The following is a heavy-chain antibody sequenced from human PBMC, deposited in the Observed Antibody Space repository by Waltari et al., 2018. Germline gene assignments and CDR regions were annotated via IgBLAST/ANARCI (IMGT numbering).Heavy chain of an antibody. D-gene: IGHD5-12*01. Sequence: QVQLQESGPGLVKPSETLSLTCAVSGYSISSGYYWGWIRQPPGKGLAWIGMLYHSGRTYYNPALKGRVTISVDPSKNQFSLKLSSVTAADTAGYDCARSRDGYNFDYWGQGTLVTVSS. V-gene: IGHV4-38-2*01. CDR2: LYHSGRT. J-gene: IGHJ4*02. CDR1: GYSISSGYY. CDR3: ARSRDGYNFDY.